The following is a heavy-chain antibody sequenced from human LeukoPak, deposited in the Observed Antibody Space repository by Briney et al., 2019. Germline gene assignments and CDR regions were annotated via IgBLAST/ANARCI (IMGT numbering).Heavy chain of an antibody. V-gene: IGHV1-2*02. D-gene: IGHD1-26*01. CDR2: INPNSGGT. CDR3: ARDLSGSYYFDY. CDR1: GYTFTGYY. J-gene: IGHJ4*02. Sequence: ASVKVSCKASGYTFTGYYMHWVRQAPGQGLEWMGWINPNSGGTNYAQKFQGRVTMTRDTSISTAYMELSRLRSDDTAVYYCARDLSGSYYFDYWGQGTLVTVSS.